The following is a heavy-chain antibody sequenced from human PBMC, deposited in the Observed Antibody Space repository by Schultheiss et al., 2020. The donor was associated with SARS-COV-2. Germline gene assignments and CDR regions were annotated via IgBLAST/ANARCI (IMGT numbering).Heavy chain of an antibody. CDR3: ARDRGDSSGYNYYYYGMDV. D-gene: IGHD3-22*01. J-gene: IGHJ6*02. CDR1: GGSISSGGYY. V-gene: IGHV4-30-4*08. CDR2: IYYSGST. Sequence: SETLSLTCTVSGGSISSGGYYWTWIRQPPGKGLEWIGYIYYSGSTNYNPSLKSRVTISVDTSKNQFSLKLSSVTAADTAVYYCARDRGDSSGYNYYYYGMDVWGQGTTVTVSS.